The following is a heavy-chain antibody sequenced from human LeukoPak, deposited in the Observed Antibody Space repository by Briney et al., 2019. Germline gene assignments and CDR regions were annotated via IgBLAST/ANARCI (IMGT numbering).Heavy chain of an antibody. V-gene: IGHV3-30-3*01. CDR2: ISYDGSNK. CDR1: GFTISSYA. CDR3: ARDPYGDRQAYYYGMDV. Sequence: TGGSLRFSCAASGFTISSYAMHWVRQAPGKGLEWVTVISYDGSNKYYAGSAKGRFTISRDNSKNTLYLQMNGLRAEDTAVYYCARDPYGDRQAYYYGMDVWGQGTTVTVSS. D-gene: IGHD4-17*01. J-gene: IGHJ6*02.